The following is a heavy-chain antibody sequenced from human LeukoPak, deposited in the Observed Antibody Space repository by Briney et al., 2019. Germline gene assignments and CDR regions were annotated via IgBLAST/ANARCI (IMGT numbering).Heavy chain of an antibody. D-gene: IGHD4-17*01. CDR1: DYSFRRFW. Sequence: GESLKISCKGSDYSFRRFWIGWVRQMPGKGLEWMGIIYPGDSDTRYSPSFQGQVTISADKSISTAYLQWSSLKASDTAMYYCARPSSTVTDWDFQHWGQGTLVTVSS. CDR3: ARPSSTVTDWDFQH. J-gene: IGHJ1*01. V-gene: IGHV5-51*01. CDR2: IYPGDSDT.